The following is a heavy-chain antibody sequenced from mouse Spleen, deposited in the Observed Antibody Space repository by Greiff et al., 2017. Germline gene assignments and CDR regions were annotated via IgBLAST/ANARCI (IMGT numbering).Heavy chain of an antibody. J-gene: IGHJ2*01. CDR3: ARSTMITYYFDY. CDR1: GYTFTSYW. Sequence: QVQLKESGAELVKPGASVKLSCKASGYTFTSYWMHWVKQRPGRGLEWIGRIDPNSGGTKYNEKFKSKATLTVDKPSSTAYMQLSSLTSEDSAVYYCARSTMITYYFDYWGQGTTLTVSS. CDR2: IDPNSGGT. D-gene: IGHD2-4*01. V-gene: IGHV1-72*01.